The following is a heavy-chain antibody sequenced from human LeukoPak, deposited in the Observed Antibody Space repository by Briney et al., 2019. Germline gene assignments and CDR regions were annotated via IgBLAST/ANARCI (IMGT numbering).Heavy chain of an antibody. CDR3: ARDADGYED. V-gene: IGHV3-7*01. J-gene: IGHJ4*02. D-gene: IGHD5-18*01. CDR1: GFTFSRAW. Sequence: GGSLRLSCAASGFTFSRAWMSWLRQAPGKGLEWVANIKEDGSEDYYADSVKGRFAISKDNAKDSLYLQMNSLRAEDTAMYYCARDADGYEDWGQGTLVTVSS. CDR2: IKEDGSED.